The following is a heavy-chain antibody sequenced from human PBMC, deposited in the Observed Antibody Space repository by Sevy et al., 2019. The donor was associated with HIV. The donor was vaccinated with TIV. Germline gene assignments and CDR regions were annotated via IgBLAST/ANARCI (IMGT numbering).Heavy chain of an antibody. CDR3: AKDRCTDDVSEYYYYALDV. CDR1: GFTFSSYA. J-gene: IGHJ6*02. V-gene: IGHV3-30*18. CDR2: ISYDGSSK. D-gene: IGHD2-8*01. Sequence: GGSLRLSCAASGFTFSSYAMHWVRQAPGKGLEWVAVISYDGSSKYYPDSVKGRFTVSRDNSKNTLYLQMNSLRAEDTAVYYCAKDRCTDDVSEYYYYALDVWGQGTTVTVSS.